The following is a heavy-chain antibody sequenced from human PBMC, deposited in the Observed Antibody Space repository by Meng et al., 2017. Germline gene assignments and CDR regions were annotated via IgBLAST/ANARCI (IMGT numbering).Heavy chain of an antibody. CDR1: GYSISSGYY. Sequence: SETLSLTCTVSGYSISSGYYWGWIRQPPGKGLEWIGGIYHSGSTYYNPSLKSRVTISVDTSKNQFSLKLSSVTAADTAVYYCARDPAELLWFGESKNAFDIWGQGTMVTVSS. CDR3: ARDPAELLWFGESKNAFDI. J-gene: IGHJ3*02. CDR2: IYHSGST. D-gene: IGHD3-10*01. V-gene: IGHV4-38-2*02.